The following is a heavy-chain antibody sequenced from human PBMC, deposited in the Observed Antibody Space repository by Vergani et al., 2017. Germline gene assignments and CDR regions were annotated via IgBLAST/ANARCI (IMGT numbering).Heavy chain of an antibody. Sequence: QVQLVESGGGVVQPGRSLRLSCAASGFTFSSYGMHWVRQAPGKGPEWVAVIWYDGSNKYYADSLKGRFTISRDNSKNTLYLQMNSLRAEDTAVYYCARDRSPPYYYGSGSSNYYFDYWGQGTLVTVSS. J-gene: IGHJ4*02. V-gene: IGHV3-33*01. CDR2: IWYDGSNK. D-gene: IGHD3-10*01. CDR3: ARDRSPPYYYGSGSSNYYFDY. CDR1: GFTFSSYG.